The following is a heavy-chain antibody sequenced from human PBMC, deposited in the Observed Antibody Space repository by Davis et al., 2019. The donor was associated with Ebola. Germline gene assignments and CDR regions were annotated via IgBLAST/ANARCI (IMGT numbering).Heavy chain of an antibody. CDR1: DYFFTTYG. V-gene: IGHV1-18*01. CDR2: INAYNGNT. D-gene: IGHD3-10*01. J-gene: IGHJ4*02. Sequence: AASVKVSCKASDYFFTTYGITWVRRAPGQGLEWMGWINAYNGNTNYAQSFQGRVTMTTDTSTTTAYMELRGLRSDDTAVYFCARWTGTEADFWGQGTLVTVSS. CDR3: ARWTGTEADF.